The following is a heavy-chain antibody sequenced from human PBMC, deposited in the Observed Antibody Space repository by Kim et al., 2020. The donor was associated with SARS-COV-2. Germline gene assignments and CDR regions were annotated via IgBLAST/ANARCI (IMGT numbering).Heavy chain of an antibody. D-gene: IGHD3-22*01. J-gene: IGHJ4*02. Sequence: GGSLRLSCAASGFTFSSYSMNWVRQAPGKGLEWVSYISSSSSTMYYADSVKGRFTISRDNGKNSLYLQMSSLRDEDTADYYCARDFGSSGPPRLFYFDYWGQGTLVTVSS. CDR3: ARDFGSSGPPRLFYFDY. V-gene: IGHV3-48*02. CDR1: GFTFSSYS. CDR2: ISSSSSTM.